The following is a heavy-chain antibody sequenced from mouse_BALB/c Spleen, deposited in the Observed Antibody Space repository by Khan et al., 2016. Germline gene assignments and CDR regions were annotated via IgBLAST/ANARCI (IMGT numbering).Heavy chain of an antibody. J-gene: IGHJ2*01. CDR1: GFNIKDYY. D-gene: IGHD2-3*01. CDR2: IDPDNGDT. V-gene: IGHV14-4*02. Sequence: VQLKQSGAELVRSGASVKLSCTASGFNIKDYYMHWVKQRPEQGLEWIGWIDPDNGDTEYDPKFQGKATMTADTPSNTAYLQLNSLTSEDTAVYDCDAGDDDTDSAYWGRGATLAVSA. CDR3: DAGDDDTDSAY.